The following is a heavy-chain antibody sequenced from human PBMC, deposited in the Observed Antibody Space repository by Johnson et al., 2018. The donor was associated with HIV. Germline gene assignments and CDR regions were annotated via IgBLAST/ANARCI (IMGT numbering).Heavy chain of an antibody. CDR2: SWNSGSI. V-gene: IGHV3-20*04. Sequence: VQLLESGGGLIQPGGSLRLSCAASGFTVSSNYMSWVRQAPGKGLEWVSGISWNSGSIGYVDSVKGRFTISRDNAKKSLHLQMNSLRAEDTALYYCARRLAQGSPIEYYVGAFDIWGQGTMVTVSS. D-gene: IGHD3-10*02. J-gene: IGHJ3*02. CDR3: ARRLAQGSPIEYYVGAFDI. CDR1: GFTVSSNY.